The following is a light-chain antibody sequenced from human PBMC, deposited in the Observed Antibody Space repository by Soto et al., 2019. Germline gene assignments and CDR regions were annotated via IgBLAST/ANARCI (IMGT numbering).Light chain of an antibody. CDR3: MQALQTPPT. CDR1: QSLLHSNGYNY. Sequence: DILMTQSPLSLPFTPGEPSSISCRSSQSLLHSNGYNYLDWYLQKPGQSPQLLIYLGSNRASGVPDRFSGSGSGTDFTLKISRVEAEDVGVYYCMQALQTPPTFGQGTRLEIK. V-gene: IGKV2-28*01. J-gene: IGKJ5*01. CDR2: LGS.